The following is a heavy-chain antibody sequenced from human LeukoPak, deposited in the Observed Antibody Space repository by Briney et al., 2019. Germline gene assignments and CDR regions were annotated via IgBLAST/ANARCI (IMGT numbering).Heavy chain of an antibody. Sequence: PGGSLRLSCAASGFTFSSYAMHWVRQAPGKGLEWVAVISYDGSNKYYADSVKGRFTISRDNSKNTLYLQMNSLRAEDTAVYYCASQSHLQLWEFDWGWSHFDYWGQGTLVTVSS. D-gene: IGHD5-18*01. CDR1: GFTFSSYA. CDR2: ISYDGSNK. J-gene: IGHJ4*02. CDR3: ASQSHLQLWEFDWGWSHFDY. V-gene: IGHV3-30-3*01.